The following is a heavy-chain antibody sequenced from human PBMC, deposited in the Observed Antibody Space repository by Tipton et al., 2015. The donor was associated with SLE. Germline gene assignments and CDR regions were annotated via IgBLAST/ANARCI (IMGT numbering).Heavy chain of an antibody. Sequence: GLVKPSETLSLTCIVSGDSISSGGYSWSWIRQPPGKGLEWIGYIYHSGSTYYNPSLKSRVTISVDRSKNQFSLKLSSVTAADTAVYYCARGTGWFDPWGQGTLVTVSS. CDR2: IYHSGST. J-gene: IGHJ5*02. CDR3: ARGTGWFDP. CDR1: GDSISSGGYS. V-gene: IGHV4-30-2*01.